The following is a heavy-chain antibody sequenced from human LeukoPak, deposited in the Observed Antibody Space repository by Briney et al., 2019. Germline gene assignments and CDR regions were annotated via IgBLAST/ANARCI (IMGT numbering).Heavy chain of an antibody. Sequence: SQTLSLTCAVSGGSISSGGYSWSWIRQPPGKGLEWIGYIYHSGSTYYNPSLKSRVTISVDRSKNQFSLKLSSVTAADTAVCYCARGHYSSSWYSFDYWGQGTLVTVSS. J-gene: IGHJ4*02. CDR1: GGSISSGGYS. CDR3: ARGHYSSSWYSFDY. V-gene: IGHV4-30-2*01. D-gene: IGHD6-13*01. CDR2: IYHSGST.